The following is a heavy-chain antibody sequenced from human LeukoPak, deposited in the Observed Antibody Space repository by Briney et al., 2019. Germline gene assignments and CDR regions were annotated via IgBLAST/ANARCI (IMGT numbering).Heavy chain of an antibody. CDR1: GGSFSGYY. Sequence: NTSETLSLTCAVYGGSFSGYYWSWIRQPPGKGLEWIGEINHSGSTNYNPSLKSRVTISVDTSKNQFSLKLSSVTAADTAVYYCARASTDGDYIYYYYGMDVWGQGTTVTVSS. CDR2: INHSGST. D-gene: IGHD4-17*01. CDR3: ARASTDGDYIYYYYGMDV. J-gene: IGHJ6*02. V-gene: IGHV4-34*01.